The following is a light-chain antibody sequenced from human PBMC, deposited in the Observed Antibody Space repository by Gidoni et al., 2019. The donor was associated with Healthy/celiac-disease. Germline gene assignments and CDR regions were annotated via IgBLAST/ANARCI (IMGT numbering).Light chain of an antibody. Sequence: DIQMTTSPSSLSASVGGRVTITCQASQDISNYLNWYQQKPGKAPKLLIDDAFNLETGVPSRFSGSGSGTDFTFIISRLQPEDIATYYCQQYDNLPLTFGGGTKVEIK. CDR2: DAF. V-gene: IGKV1-33*01. J-gene: IGKJ4*01. CDR1: QDISNY. CDR3: QQYDNLPLT.